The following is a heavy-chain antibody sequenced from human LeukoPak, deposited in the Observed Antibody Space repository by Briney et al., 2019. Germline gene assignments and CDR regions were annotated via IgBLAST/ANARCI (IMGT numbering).Heavy chain of an antibody. J-gene: IGHJ4*02. CDR3: ALQTYGGNSDYFDY. CDR2: ISSSGSTI. Sequence: PGGSLRLSCAASGFTFSSYSMNWVRQAPGKGLEWVSYISSSGSTIYYADSVKGRFTISRDNAKNSLYLQMNSLRAEDTAVYYCALQTYGGNSDYFDYWGQGTLVTVSS. CDR1: GFTFSSYS. V-gene: IGHV3-48*04. D-gene: IGHD4-23*01.